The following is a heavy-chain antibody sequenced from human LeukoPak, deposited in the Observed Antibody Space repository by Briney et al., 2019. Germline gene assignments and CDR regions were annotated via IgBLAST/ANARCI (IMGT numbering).Heavy chain of an antibody. Sequence: SETLSLTCTVSGGSISGYNYYWGWIRQPPGKGLEWIGSISYSGSTYYNPSLKSRVIISVDTSKNQFSLKVNSVTAADTAVYYCARLGYCSSTSCHLSWLDPWGQGTLVAVSS. V-gene: IGHV4-39*01. CDR3: ARLGYCSSTSCHLSWLDP. J-gene: IGHJ5*02. D-gene: IGHD2-2*01. CDR2: ISYSGST. CDR1: GGSISGYNYY.